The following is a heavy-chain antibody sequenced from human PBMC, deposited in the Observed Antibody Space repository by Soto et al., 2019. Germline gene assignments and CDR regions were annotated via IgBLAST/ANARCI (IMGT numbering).Heavy chain of an antibody. CDR1: GGTFSSYA. Sequence: QVQLVQSGAEVKKPGSSVKVSCKASGGTFSSYAISWVRQAPGQGLEWMGGIIPIFGTANYAQKFQGRVTITADESTSTAYMELSSLRSEDTAVYYCARDLRITIFGVNYYYGMGVWGQGTTVTVSS. CDR2: IIPIFGTA. CDR3: ARDLRITIFGVNYYYGMGV. J-gene: IGHJ6*02. V-gene: IGHV1-69*01. D-gene: IGHD3-3*01.